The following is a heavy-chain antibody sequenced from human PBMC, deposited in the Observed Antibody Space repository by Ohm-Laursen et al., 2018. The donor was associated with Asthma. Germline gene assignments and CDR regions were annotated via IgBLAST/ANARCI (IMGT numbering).Heavy chain of an antibody. V-gene: IGHV3-30*18. CDR2: ISYDGSNK. CDR3: AKATDTFTDYYYYGMDV. Sequence: SLRLSCAASGFTFSSYGMHWVRQAPGKGLEWVAVISYDGSNKYYADSVKGRFTISRDNSKNTLYLQMNSLRAEDTAVYYCAKATDTFTDYYYYGMDVWGQGTTVTVSS. D-gene: IGHD5-18*01. J-gene: IGHJ6*02. CDR1: GFTFSSYG.